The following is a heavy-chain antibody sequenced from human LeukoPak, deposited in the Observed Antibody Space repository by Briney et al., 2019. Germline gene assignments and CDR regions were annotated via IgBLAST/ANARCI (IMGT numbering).Heavy chain of an antibody. J-gene: IGHJ5*02. CDR3: AVLMVRGVRFDP. CDR1: GYTFTSYY. V-gene: IGHV1-46*01. Sequence: ASVKVSCKASGYTFTSYYMHWVRQAPGQGLEWMGIINPSGGSTSYAQKFQGRVTMTRDTSTNTVYMELSSLRSEDTAVYYCAVLMVRGVRFDPWGQGTLVTVSS. D-gene: IGHD3-10*01. CDR2: INPSGGST.